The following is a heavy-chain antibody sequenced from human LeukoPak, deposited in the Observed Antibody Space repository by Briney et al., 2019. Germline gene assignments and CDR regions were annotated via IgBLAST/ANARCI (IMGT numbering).Heavy chain of an antibody. J-gene: IGHJ3*02. CDR1: GFSFRSHW. CDR3: ARDSEKSSSFAFDI. CDR2: INLDGSEK. D-gene: IGHD6-13*01. Sequence: SGGSLRLSCAASGFSFRSHWMSWIRQAPGKGLEWVANINLDGSEKYYVDSVMGRFAVSRDNADNSLYLQINSLRAEDTAVYFCARDSEKSSSFAFDIWGQGTMVTVSS. V-gene: IGHV3-7*01.